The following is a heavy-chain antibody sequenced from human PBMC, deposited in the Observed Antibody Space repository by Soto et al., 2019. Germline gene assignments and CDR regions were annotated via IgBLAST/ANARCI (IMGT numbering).Heavy chain of an antibody. Sequence: PSETLSLTCTVSGGSISSSSYYWGWIRQPPGKGLEWIGSIYYSGSTYYNPSPKSRVTISVDTSKNQFSLKLSSVTAADTAVYYCAREVAAAGIVHYYYGMDVWGQGTTVTVSS. CDR2: IYYSGST. D-gene: IGHD6-13*01. CDR1: GGSISSSSYY. J-gene: IGHJ6*02. CDR3: AREVAAAGIVHYYYGMDV. V-gene: IGHV4-39*02.